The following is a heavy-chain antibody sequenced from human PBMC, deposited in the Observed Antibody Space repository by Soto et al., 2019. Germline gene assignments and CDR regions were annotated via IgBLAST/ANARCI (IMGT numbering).Heavy chain of an antibody. CDR3: ARDNMRIDSSSCHSRSYYSGLVL. CDR1: GATFPSFA. J-gene: IGHJ6*02. D-gene: IGHD2-2*01. V-gene: IGHV1-69*06. CDR2: IIPIFGTG. Sequence: VSCNASGATFPSFAISWVRQAHGQGLERMGGIIPIFGTGNYAQNFPGRVTITAYKSTSTAYMERNSLRAEGTAVYYCARDNMRIDSSSCHSRSYYSGLVLWGQ.